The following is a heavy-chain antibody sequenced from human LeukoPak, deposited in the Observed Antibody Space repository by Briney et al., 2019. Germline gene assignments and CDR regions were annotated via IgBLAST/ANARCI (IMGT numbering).Heavy chain of an antibody. CDR1: GYTFPSYF. D-gene: IGHD7-27*01. Sequence: ASVKVSCKASGYTFPSYFMHWVRQAPGQGLEWMGGIIPIFGTANYAQKFQGRVTITADESTSTAYMELSSLRSEDTAVYYCARLGIVYGMDVWGQGTTVTVSS. CDR3: ARLGIVYGMDV. CDR2: IIPIFGTA. V-gene: IGHV1-69*13. J-gene: IGHJ6*02.